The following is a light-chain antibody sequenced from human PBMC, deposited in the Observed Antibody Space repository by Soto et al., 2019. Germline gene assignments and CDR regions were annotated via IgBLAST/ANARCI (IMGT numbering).Light chain of an antibody. CDR3: QQYDSSPRT. V-gene: IGKV3-20*01. CDR1: QSVGSY. J-gene: IGKJ2*01. Sequence: EIVLTQSPVTLSLSPGERATLSCRASQSVGSYLTWYQQKPGQAPRLLIYGASSRATGIPDRFSGSGSGTDFTLTITRLEPGDFAVYYCQQYDSSPRTFGQGTKVDIK. CDR2: GAS.